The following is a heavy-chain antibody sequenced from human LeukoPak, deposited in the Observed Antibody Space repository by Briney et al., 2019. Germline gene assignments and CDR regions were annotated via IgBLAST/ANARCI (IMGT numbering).Heavy chain of an antibody. Sequence: GGSLRLSCAASGFTFSSFGMHWVRQAPGKGPEWVAVVSYDGSKKFYGDSVKGRFTISRDNSKNTLYLQMNSLRAEDTAVYYCAKDSSGYFFPTDYWGQGTLVTVSS. CDR3: AKDSSGYFFPTDY. J-gene: IGHJ4*02. D-gene: IGHD3-22*01. CDR2: VSYDGSKK. CDR1: GFTFSSFG. V-gene: IGHV3-30*18.